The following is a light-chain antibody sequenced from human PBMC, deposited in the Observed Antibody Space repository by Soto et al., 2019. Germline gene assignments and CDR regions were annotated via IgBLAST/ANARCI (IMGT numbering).Light chain of an antibody. CDR2: DAS. CDR3: QQYRRYSRT. J-gene: IGKJ1*01. CDR1: QSSSSW. V-gene: IGKV1-5*03. Sequence: DTQMTQSPTTLAASVRDGVTLXXRASQSSSSWLAWYQQKPGKAPKXLIDDASSLERGVPSRFSGSGAGTEFTLTISSLQPDDFATYYCQQYRRYSRTFGPGTNVDIK.